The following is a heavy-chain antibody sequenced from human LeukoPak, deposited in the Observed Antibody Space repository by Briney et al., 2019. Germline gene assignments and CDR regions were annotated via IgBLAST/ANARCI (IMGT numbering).Heavy chain of an antibody. Sequence: PGGSLRLSCAVSGFTLTNHGVSWVRQAPGKGLEWVSIITGTGGKYYGDSGKGRFVLSRDNSKNTVYMQMSSLRAEDTATYYCAKDYCRDGNCPFPFLDSWGQGTQVTVSS. J-gene: IGHJ4*02. CDR1: GFTLTNHG. D-gene: IGHD2-15*01. CDR3: AKDYCRDGNCPFPFLDS. V-gene: IGHV3-23*01. CDR2: ITGTGGK.